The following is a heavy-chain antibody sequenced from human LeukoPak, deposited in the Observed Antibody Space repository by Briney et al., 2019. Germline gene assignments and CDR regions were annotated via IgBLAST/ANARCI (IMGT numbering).Heavy chain of an antibody. CDR1: GGSISSGDYF. V-gene: IGHV4-30-4*01. J-gene: IGHJ5*02. CDR2: IFYSGTT. Sequence: SQTLSLTCTVSGGSISSGDYFWSWIRQSPGKGLEWIGYIFYSGTTYYNPSLKSRITISVDTSKNQFSLKLSSVTAADTAVYYCARALGSLYDYVWGSYRNWFDPWGQGTLVTVSS. CDR3: ARALGSLYDYVWGSYRNWFDP. D-gene: IGHD3-16*02.